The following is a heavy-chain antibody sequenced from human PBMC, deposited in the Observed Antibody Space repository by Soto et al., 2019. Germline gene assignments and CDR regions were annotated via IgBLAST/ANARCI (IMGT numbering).Heavy chain of an antibody. CDR2: IYYSGST. CDR3: ARDAQWLDPPPNYYYGMDV. J-gene: IGHJ6*02. Sequence: SETLSLTCTVSGGSISSGDYYWSWIRQPPGKGLEWIGYIYYSGSTYYNPSLKSRVTISVDTSKNQFSLKLSSVTAADAAVYYCARDAQWLDPPPNYYYGMDVWGQGTTVTVSS. CDR1: GGSISSGDYY. V-gene: IGHV4-30-4*01. D-gene: IGHD6-19*01.